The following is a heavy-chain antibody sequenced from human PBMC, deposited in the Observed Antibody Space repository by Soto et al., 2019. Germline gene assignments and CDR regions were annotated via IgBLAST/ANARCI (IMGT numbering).Heavy chain of an antibody. Sequence: QVQLVQSGAEVKKPGSSVKVSCKASGGTFSSYAISWVRQAPGQGLEWMGGIIPIFGTANYAQKFQGRVTITADESTSTAYMELSSLRSEDTAVYYCASSLYSWLAAAGNRPRTHYYYYYGMDVWGQGTTVTVSS. J-gene: IGHJ6*02. D-gene: IGHD6-13*01. V-gene: IGHV1-69*01. CDR1: GGTFSSYA. CDR2: IIPIFGTA. CDR3: ASSLYSWLAAAGNRPRTHYYYYYGMDV.